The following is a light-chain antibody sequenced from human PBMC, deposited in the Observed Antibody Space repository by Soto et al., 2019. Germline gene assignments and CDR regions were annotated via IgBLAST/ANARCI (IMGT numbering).Light chain of an antibody. CDR2: KIS. Sequence: DIVLTQSPLSSPVTVGQPASISFRSSQSLVHSDGNTYLSWLQQRPGQPPRLLIYKISNRVSGVPDRFSGSGTGTDFTLKISSVEAEDVGVYHCVQGTEGPWTFGQGTKVDIK. CDR3: VQGTEGPWT. CDR1: QSLVHSDGNTY. J-gene: IGKJ1*01. V-gene: IGKV2-24*01.